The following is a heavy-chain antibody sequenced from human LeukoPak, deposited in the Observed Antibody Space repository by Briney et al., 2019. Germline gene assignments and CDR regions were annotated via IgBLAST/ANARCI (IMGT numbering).Heavy chain of an antibody. CDR3: ARLSSGYYWFDP. D-gene: IGHD3-22*01. CDR2: INHSGST. CDR1: GGSFSGYY. J-gene: IGHJ5*02. Sequence: SETLSLTCAVYGGSFSGYYWSWIRQPPGKGLEWIGEINHSGSTNYNPSLKSRVTISVDTSKNQFSLKLSSVTAADTAEYYCARLSSGYYWFDPWGQGTLVTVSS. V-gene: IGHV4-34*01.